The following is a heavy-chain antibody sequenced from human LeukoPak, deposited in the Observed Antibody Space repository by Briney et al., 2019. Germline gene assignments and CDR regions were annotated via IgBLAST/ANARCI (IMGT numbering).Heavy chain of an antibody. CDR1: GGSISNNNW. D-gene: IGHD1-26*01. Sequence: SETLSLTCAVSGGSISNNNWWSWVRQPPGMGLEWIGEIYHGGSTNYNPSLKSRVTMSVDRSKNQFSLKLSSVTAADTAVYYCAREWDSGSYYLGYFDYWGQGTLVTVSS. CDR2: IYHGGST. V-gene: IGHV4-4*02. CDR3: AREWDSGSYYLGYFDY. J-gene: IGHJ4*02.